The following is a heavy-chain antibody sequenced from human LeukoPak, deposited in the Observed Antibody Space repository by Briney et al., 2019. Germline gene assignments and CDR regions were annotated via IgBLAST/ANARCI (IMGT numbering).Heavy chain of an antibody. V-gene: IGHV3-23*01. J-gene: IGHJ4*02. Sequence: SGGSLRLSCAASGFTFSSYAMSWVRQAPGKGLEWVSAIGGGGGSTYYADSVKGRFTISRDNSKNTLYLQMNSLRAEDTAVYYCAKVRSYYYDSSGYSDYWGQGTLVTVSS. D-gene: IGHD3-22*01. CDR1: GFTFSSYA. CDR2: IGGGGGST. CDR3: AKVRSYYYDSSGYSDY.